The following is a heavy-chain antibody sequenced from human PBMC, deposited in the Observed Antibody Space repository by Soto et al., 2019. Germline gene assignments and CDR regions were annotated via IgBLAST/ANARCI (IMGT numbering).Heavy chain of an antibody. Sequence: SETLSLTCAVSGGSISSGGYSWSWIRQPPGKGLEWIAYIYHSGSTYYNPSLKSRVTISVDRSKNQFSLKLSSVTAADTAVYYCARVNYDSSGYQLYYWGQGTLVTVSS. CDR1: GGSISSGGYS. CDR2: IYHSGST. V-gene: IGHV4-30-2*01. CDR3: ARVNYDSSGYQLYY. D-gene: IGHD3-22*01. J-gene: IGHJ4*02.